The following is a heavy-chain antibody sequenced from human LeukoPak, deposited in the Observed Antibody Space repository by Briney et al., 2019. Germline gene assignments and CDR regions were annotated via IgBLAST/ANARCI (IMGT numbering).Heavy chain of an antibody. CDR1: GITVSSNY. Sequence: GGSLKLSCAASGITVSSNYMSWVRQAPGKGLEWVSIIYSVGSTYYADSVKGRFTISRHNSNNTLYLQMNSLRVEDTAVYYCARGKSSRHALDIWGQGTMVTVSS. V-gene: IGHV3-53*01. J-gene: IGHJ3*02. CDR2: IYSVGST. CDR3: ARGKSSRHALDI. D-gene: IGHD6-6*01.